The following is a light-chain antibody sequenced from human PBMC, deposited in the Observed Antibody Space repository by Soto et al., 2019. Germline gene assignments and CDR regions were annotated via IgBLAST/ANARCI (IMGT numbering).Light chain of an antibody. Sequence: DIQEPQSHPTLSAYVGARATTTGRASQSLDNCVAWYQQKPGEAPKLLSYDASALPRGVPSRFSGSGSGTEFTLTISLLQPDDFATYYCQQYNSYSRTFGQGTKVDIK. CDR2: DAS. CDR3: QQYNSYSRT. CDR1: QSLDNC. V-gene: IGKV1-5*01. J-gene: IGKJ1*01.